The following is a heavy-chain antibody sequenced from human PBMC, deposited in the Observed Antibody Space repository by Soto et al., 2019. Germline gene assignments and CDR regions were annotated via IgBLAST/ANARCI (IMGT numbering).Heavy chain of an antibody. D-gene: IGHD1-26*01. CDR2: IGDSGAST. CDR1: GFSFSSFA. V-gene: IGHV3-23*01. J-gene: IGHJ6*04. CDR3: AKGVELDV. Sequence: EVLLLESGGGLVQPGGSLRLSCEASGFSFSSFAMNWVRQAPGKGLEWVSAIGDSGASTYYADSVKGRFTISRDNSRNTLYLQLTILRAADTGVYYCAKGVELDVWGNGTTVTVSS.